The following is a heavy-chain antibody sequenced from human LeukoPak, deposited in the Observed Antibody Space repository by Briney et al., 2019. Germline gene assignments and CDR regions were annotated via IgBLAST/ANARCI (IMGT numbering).Heavy chain of an antibody. J-gene: IGHJ4*02. CDR2: INNSGGST. V-gene: IGHV3-23*01. Sequence: GGSLRLSCAASGFTFSTYAMSWVRQAPGKGLEWVSTINNSGGSTYCADSVKGRFTISRDNSKNTLYLQMNSLRAEDTAVYYSAIKAKGDYWGQGTLVTVSS. D-gene: IGHD3-10*01. CDR1: GFTFSTYA. CDR3: AIKAKGDY.